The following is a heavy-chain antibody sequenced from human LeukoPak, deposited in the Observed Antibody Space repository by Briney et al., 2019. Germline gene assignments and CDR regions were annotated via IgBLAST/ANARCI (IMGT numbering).Heavy chain of an antibody. V-gene: IGHV3-30*04. CDR1: GFTFSSYA. Sequence: GGSLRLACAASGFTFSSYAMHWVRQAPGKGLEWVAVISYDGSNKYYADSVKGRFTISRDNSKNTLYLQMNSLRAEDTAVYYCAREGLLRFLEWPLKNWFDPWGQGTLVTVSS. J-gene: IGHJ5*02. D-gene: IGHD3-3*01. CDR2: ISYDGSNK. CDR3: AREGLLRFLEWPLKNWFDP.